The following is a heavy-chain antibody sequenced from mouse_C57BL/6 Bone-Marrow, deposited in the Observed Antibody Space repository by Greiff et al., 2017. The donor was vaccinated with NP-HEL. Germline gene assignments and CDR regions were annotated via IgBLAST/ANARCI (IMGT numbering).Heavy chain of an antibody. CDR1: GFTFSSYG. D-gene: IGHD2-9*01. J-gene: IGHJ4*01. CDR3: ARRGAYYGYPYAMDY. CDR2: ISSGGSYT. V-gene: IGHV5-6*01. Sequence: EVHLVESGGDLVKPGGSLKLSCAASGFTFSSYGMSWVRQTPDKRLEWVATISSGGSYTYYPDSVKGRFTISRDNAKNTLYLQMSSLKSEDTAMYYCARRGAYYGYPYAMDYWGQGTSVTVSS.